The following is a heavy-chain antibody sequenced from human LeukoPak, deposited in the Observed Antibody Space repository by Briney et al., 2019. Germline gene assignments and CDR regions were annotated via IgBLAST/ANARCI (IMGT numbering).Heavy chain of an antibody. CDR2: INHSGST. J-gene: IGHJ6*03. CDR1: GGSFSGYY. CDR3: ARAVPYYYYMDV. V-gene: IGHV4-34*01. Sequence: SETLSLTCAVYGGSFSGYYWSWIRQPPGKGLEWIGEINHSGSTNYNPSLKSRVTISVDTSKNQFSLKLSSVTAADTAVYYCARAVPYYYYMDVWGKGTTVTVSS. D-gene: IGHD6-6*01.